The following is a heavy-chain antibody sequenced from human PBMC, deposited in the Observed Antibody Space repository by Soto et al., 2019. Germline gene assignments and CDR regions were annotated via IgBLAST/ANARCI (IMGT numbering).Heavy chain of an antibody. V-gene: IGHV3-30*03. D-gene: IGHD3-10*01. CDR3: ATNGEEREPYYYYYMDV. CDR2: ISYDGSNK. J-gene: IGHJ6*03. Sequence: PGGSLRLSCAASGFTFSSYGMHWVRQAPGKGLEWVAVISYDGSNKYYADSVKGRFTISRDNSKNTLYLQMNSLRAEDTAVYYCATNGEEREPYYYYYMDVWGKGTTVTVSS. CDR1: GFTFSSYG.